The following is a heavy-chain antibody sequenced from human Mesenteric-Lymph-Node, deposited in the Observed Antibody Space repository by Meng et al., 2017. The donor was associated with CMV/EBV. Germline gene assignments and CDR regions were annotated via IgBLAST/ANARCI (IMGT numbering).Heavy chain of an antibody. Sequence: SETLSLTCTVSGGSISSYYWRWIRQSPGKGLEWIGYIYYSGRFNSNPSLKSRVTISVDTSKNQFPLKLSSVTAADTAVYYCARLRMTTVTTEIDPWGQGTLVTVSS. CDR3: ARLRMTTVTTEIDP. CDR2: IYYSGRF. J-gene: IGHJ5*02. V-gene: IGHV4-59*01. D-gene: IGHD4-17*01. CDR1: GGSISSYY.